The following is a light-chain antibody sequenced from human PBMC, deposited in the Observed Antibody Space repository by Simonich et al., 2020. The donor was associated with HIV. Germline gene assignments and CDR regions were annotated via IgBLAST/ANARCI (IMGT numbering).Light chain of an antibody. V-gene: IGKV3-11*01. J-gene: IGKJ3*01. CDR1: HSISRN. Sequence: EIVMTQSPATLSVSPGERATLSCRASHSISRNLAWYQQKPGQAPRLLIYDASNRATGIPARFSGSGSGTDFTLTISSLEPEDFAVYYCLQRFNWPPIFTFGPGTKVDVK. CDR3: LQRFNWPPIFT. CDR2: DAS.